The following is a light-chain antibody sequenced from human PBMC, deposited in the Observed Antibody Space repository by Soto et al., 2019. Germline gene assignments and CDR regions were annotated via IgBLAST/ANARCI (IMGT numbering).Light chain of an antibody. CDR1: XSVSSNY. Sequence: EIVLTQSPGTLSLSXGXXAXLSCRAXXSVSSNYLAWYQQKPGQAPRPLIYGASSRATGIPDRFSGSGAGTDFTLTISRLESEDFAVYYCQQYGSSPWTFGQGTKVEIK. V-gene: IGKV3-20*01. CDR3: QQYGSSPWT. J-gene: IGKJ1*01. CDR2: GAS.